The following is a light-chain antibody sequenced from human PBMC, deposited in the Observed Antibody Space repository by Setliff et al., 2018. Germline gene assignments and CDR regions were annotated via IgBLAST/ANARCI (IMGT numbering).Light chain of an antibody. CDR1: SSNIGAGYD. CDR2: GNS. CDR3: QSYDSSPSAYVV. V-gene: IGLV1-40*01. J-gene: IGLJ2*01. Sequence: QSALAQPPSVSGAPGQRVTISCTGSSSNIGAGYDVHWYQQLPGTAPKLLIYGNSNRPSGVPDRFSGSKSGTSASLAITGLQAGDEADYYCQSYDSSPSAYVVFGGGTK.